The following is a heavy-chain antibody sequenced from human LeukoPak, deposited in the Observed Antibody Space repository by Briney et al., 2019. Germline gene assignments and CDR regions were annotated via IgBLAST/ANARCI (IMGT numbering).Heavy chain of an antibody. CDR3: APLRLIAVAGRGWFDP. D-gene: IGHD6-19*01. Sequence: GGSLRLPCAASGFTFSSYAMSWVRQAPGKGLEWVSAISGSGGSTYYADSVKGRFTISRDNSKNTLYLQMNSLRAEDTAVYYCAPLRLIAVAGRGWFDPWGQGTLVTVSS. V-gene: IGHV3-23*01. CDR2: ISGSGGST. J-gene: IGHJ5*02. CDR1: GFTFSSYA.